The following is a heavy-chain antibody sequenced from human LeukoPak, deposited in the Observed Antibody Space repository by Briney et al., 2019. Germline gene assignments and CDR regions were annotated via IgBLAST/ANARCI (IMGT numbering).Heavy chain of an antibody. D-gene: IGHD3-10*01. CDR3: AGGRSGSYYIPNFDY. CDR1: GGSFSGYY. V-gene: IGHV4-34*01. Sequence: SETLSLTCAVYGGSFSGYYWSWIRQPPGKGLEWIGEINHSGSTNYNPSLKSRVTISVDTSKNQFSLKLSSVTAADTAVYYCAGGRSGSYYIPNFDYWGQGTLVTVSS. CDR2: INHSGST. J-gene: IGHJ4*02.